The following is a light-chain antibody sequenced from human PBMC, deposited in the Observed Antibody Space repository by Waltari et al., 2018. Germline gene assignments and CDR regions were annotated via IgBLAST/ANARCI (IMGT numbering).Light chain of an antibody. Sequence: DIQMTQSPSSLSASVGDRVTITCQASQDISNYLNWYQQKPGKAPNLLIYGASSLERGVPSRFSGSGSGTDFTLTISSLHPEDFATYYCQQSYTTPFTFGPGTKVDLK. V-gene: IGKV1-39*01. J-gene: IGKJ3*01. CDR2: GAS. CDR1: QDISNY. CDR3: QQSYTTPFT.